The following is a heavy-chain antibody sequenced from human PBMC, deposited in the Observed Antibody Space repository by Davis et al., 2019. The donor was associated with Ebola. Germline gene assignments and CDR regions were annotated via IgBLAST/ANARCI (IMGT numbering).Heavy chain of an antibody. V-gene: IGHV1-3*01. CDR2: INAGNGNT. CDR3: ARVWQEDYYYDSSVIGGVFDY. D-gene: IGHD3-22*01. CDR1: GYIFTRYT. J-gene: IGHJ4*02. Sequence: ASVKVSCKASGYIFTRYTMHWVRQAPGQRLEWMGWINAGNGNTRYSQKFQGRVTITRDTSASTTYMELSSLRSEDTAMYYCARVWQEDYYYDSSVIGGVFDYWGQGTLVTVSS.